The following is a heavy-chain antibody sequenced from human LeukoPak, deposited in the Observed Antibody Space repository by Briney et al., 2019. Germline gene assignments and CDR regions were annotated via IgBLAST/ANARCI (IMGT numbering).Heavy chain of an antibody. J-gene: IGHJ4*02. CDR3: AREGGPYRPLDY. CDR2: VNLQGST. CDR1: GGSITNTNY. Sequence: SETLSLTCGVSGGSITNTNYWTWVRQPPGKGLEWIGEVNLQGSTNYNPSLMGRVAIAVDTSENHISLQLTSVTAAYTAVYYCAREGGPYRPLDYSGQGTLVTVSS. V-gene: IGHV4-4*02.